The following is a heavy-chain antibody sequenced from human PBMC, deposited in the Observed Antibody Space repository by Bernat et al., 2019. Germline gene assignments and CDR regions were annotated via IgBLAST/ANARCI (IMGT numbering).Heavy chain of an antibody. J-gene: IGHJ4*02. CDR3: ARDNGALGYCSSTSCYDYFDY. CDR1: GFTFSSYG. V-gene: IGHV3-33*01. CDR2: IWYDGSNK. Sequence: QVQLVESGGGVVQPGRSLRLSCTASGFTFSSYGMHWVRQAPGKGLEWVAVIWYDGSNKYYADSVKGRFTISRDNSKNTLYLQMNSLRAEDTAVYYCARDNGALGYCSSTSCYDYFDYWGQGTLVTVSS. D-gene: IGHD2-2*01.